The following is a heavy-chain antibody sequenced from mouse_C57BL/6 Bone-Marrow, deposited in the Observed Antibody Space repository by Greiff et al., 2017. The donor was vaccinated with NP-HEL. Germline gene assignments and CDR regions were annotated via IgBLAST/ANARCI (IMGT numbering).Heavy chain of an antibody. V-gene: IGHV1-62-2*01. CDR1: GYTFTEYT. Sequence: VQLQESGAELVKPGASVKLSCKASGYTFTEYTIHWVKQRSGQGLEWIGWFYPGSGSIKYNEKFKDKATLTADKSSSTVYMELSRLTSEDSAVYFCARHEEDDGYYCFSYWYFDVWGTGTTVTVSS. CDR2: FYPGSGSI. J-gene: IGHJ1*03. D-gene: IGHD2-3*01. CDR3: ARHEEDDGYYCFSYWYFDV.